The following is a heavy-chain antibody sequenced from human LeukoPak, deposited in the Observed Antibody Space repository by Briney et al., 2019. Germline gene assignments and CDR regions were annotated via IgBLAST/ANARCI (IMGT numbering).Heavy chain of an antibody. CDR3: ARGGYSSPRGWFDP. CDR1: GYTFTNYY. V-gene: IGHV1-46*01. J-gene: IGHJ5*02. D-gene: IGHD6-13*01. Sequence: ASVKVSCKASGYTFTNYYIHCVRQAPGQGLEWMGIINPSGGSTTYAQKFQGRVTMTRDKSTSTVYMELSSLRSEDTAAYYCARGGYSSPRGWFDPWGQGTLVTVSS. CDR2: INPSGGST.